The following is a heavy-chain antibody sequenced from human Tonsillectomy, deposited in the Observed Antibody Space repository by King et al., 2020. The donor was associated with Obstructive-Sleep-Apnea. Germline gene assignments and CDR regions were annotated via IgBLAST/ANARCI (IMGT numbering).Heavy chain of an antibody. D-gene: IGHD6-13*01. V-gene: IGHV3-23*04. J-gene: IGHJ5*02. CDR3: AKNTDGYSSSWGWFDP. CDR2: ISWSGGST. CDR1: GFTFSSYA. Sequence: VQLVESGGGLVQPGGSLRLSCAASGFTFSSYAMSWGRQAPGKGLEWVSAISWSGGSTYYADSVKGRFTISRDNSKHTLYLQMNSLRDEDTAVYYCAKNTDGYSSSWGWFDPWGQGTLVTVSS.